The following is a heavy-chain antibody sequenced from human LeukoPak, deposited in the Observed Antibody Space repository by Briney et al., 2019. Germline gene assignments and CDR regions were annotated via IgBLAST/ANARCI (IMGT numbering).Heavy chain of an antibody. D-gene: IGHD6-19*01. Sequence: PGGSLRLSCAASGFAFSSYTMNWVRQAPGKGLEWVSPISRNSDNIYYADSLKGRFTVSRDNAKNSLYLQMNSLRAEDTAVYFCARDRTYSSKELWGFHPWGQGTLVTVSS. CDR2: ISRNSDNI. CDR3: ARDRTYSSKELWGFHP. J-gene: IGHJ5*02. V-gene: IGHV3-21*01. CDR1: GFAFSSYT.